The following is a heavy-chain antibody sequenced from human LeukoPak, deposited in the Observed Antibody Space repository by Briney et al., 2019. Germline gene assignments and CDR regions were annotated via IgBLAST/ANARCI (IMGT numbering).Heavy chain of an antibody. CDR2: ITSDGSST. Sequence: GGSLRLSCAASGFTFSSYWMHWGRQAPGKGLGWVSRITSDGSSTSYADSVKGRFTISRDNSKNTLYLQMNSLRAEDTAVYYCAKVAYSSLLWVGETTGVFFDYWGHGALVTVSS. CDR1: GFTFSSYW. V-gene: IGHV3-74*01. D-gene: IGHD3-10*01. CDR3: AKVAYSSLLWVGETTGVFFDY. J-gene: IGHJ4*01.